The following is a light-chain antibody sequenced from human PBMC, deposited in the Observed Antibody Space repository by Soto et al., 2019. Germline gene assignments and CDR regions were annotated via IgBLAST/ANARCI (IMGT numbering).Light chain of an antibody. CDR1: SSDVGGYNY. J-gene: IGLJ1*01. CDR2: EVS. Sequence: ALTQPPSASGSPGQSVTISCTGTSSDVGGYNYVSWYQQHPGRAPKLMIYEVSKRPSGVPDRFSGSKSGNTASLTVSGLQTEDEADYYCSSYAGSNNQVFGTGTKVTVL. V-gene: IGLV2-8*01. CDR3: SSYAGSNNQV.